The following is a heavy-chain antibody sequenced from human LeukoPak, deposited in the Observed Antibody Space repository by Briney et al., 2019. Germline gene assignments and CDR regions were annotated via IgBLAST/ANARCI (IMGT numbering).Heavy chain of an antibody. Sequence: GGSLRLSCAASGFTFSSYAMSWVRQAPGKGLEWVSAISGSGGSTYYADSVKGRFTISRDNSKNTLYLQMNSLRAEDTAVYYCAKGVRAITIFGVFIIRAFDIWGQGTMVTVSS. CDR3: AKGVRAITIFGVFIIRAFDI. J-gene: IGHJ3*02. V-gene: IGHV3-23*01. CDR2: ISGSGGST. CDR1: GFTFSSYA. D-gene: IGHD3-3*01.